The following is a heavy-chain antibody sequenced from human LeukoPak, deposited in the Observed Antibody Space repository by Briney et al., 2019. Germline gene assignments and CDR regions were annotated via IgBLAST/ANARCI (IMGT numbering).Heavy chain of an antibody. CDR1: GGTFSTYA. CDR2: IIPLFGTA. V-gene: IGHV1-69*01. CDR3: ARGRQGYWGGGRCYICQF. J-gene: IGHJ4*02. Sequence: SSVKVSCKASGGTFSTYAISWVRQAPGQGLEWMGGIIPLFGTANYAQKLQGRVTTTADESTSTAYMELSSLRSDDTALYYCARGRQGYWGGGRCYICQFWGQGTLVTVSS. D-gene: IGHD2-15*01.